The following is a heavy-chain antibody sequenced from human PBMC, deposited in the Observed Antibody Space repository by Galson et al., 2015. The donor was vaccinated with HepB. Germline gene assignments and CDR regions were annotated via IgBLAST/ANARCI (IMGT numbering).Heavy chain of an antibody. CDR2: IWYDGNNK. D-gene: IGHD3-10*01. Sequence: SLRLSCAASGFTFSSYGMHWVRQAPGKGLEWITIIWYDGNNKYYADSVKGRFSISRDNSKNTLYLQMNSLRTEDTAVYYCARDGSWFGELTNYYMDVCGKGTTVTVSS. V-gene: IGHV3-33*01. CDR3: ARDGSWFGELTNYYMDV. CDR1: GFTFSSYG. J-gene: IGHJ6*03.